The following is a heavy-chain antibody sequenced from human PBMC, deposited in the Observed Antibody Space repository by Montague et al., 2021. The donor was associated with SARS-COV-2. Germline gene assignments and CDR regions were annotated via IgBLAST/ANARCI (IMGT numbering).Heavy chain of an antibody. CDR2: IYYSGST. Sequence: SETLSLTCTVSGGSISSYYWSCIRQPPGKGLEWIVYIYYSGSTNYNPSLKSRVTISVDTSKNQFSLKLISVTAADTAVYYCARRTSERITMVQAFDLWGQGTMVPVSS. V-gene: IGHV4-59*08. J-gene: IGHJ3*01. CDR3: ARRTSERITMVQAFDL. CDR1: GGSISSYY. D-gene: IGHD3-10*01.